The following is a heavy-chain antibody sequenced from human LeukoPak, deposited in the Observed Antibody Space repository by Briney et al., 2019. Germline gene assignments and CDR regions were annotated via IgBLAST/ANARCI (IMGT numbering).Heavy chain of an antibody. CDR3: ARSSWYITTPDY. J-gene: IGHJ4*02. D-gene: IGHD6-13*01. CDR1: GYSFTSYW. CDR2: IYPGDSDT. Sequence: GESLQISCQGSGYSFTSYWIGWVRQLPGKGLEWMGIIYPGDSDTRYSPSFQGQVTISADKSISTAYLQWSSLKASDTAMYYCARSSWYITTPDYWGQGTLVTVSS. V-gene: IGHV5-51*01.